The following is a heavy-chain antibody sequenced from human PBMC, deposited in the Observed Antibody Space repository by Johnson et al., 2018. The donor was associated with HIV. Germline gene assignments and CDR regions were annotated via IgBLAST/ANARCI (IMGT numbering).Heavy chain of an antibody. J-gene: IGHJ3*02. CDR1: GFTFDDYG. CDR2: ISTSGGTL. Sequence: QVQLVESGGGLVKPGGSLRLSCAASGFTFDDYGMSWIRQAPGKGLELLSYISTSGGTLYYADSVKDRFTIFRDNAKSSLYLQMNSLRAEDTAVYYCARIPGSGWEHDAFDIWGQGTLVTVSS. D-gene: IGHD6-19*01. CDR3: ARIPGSGWEHDAFDI. V-gene: IGHV3-11*04.